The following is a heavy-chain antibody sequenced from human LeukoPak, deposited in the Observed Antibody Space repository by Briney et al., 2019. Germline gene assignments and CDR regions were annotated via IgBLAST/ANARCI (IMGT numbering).Heavy chain of an antibody. D-gene: IGHD3-10*01. J-gene: IGHJ5*02. CDR2: FFYSGST. CDR1: GGSISSYY. Sequence: SETLSLTCTVTGGSISSYYWSGIRQPPGKGLEWIGHFFYSGSTNYNPSLKSRLTISVDTSKNQLSLILTSVTATDTAVYYCAREFHYGSGSYWLDPWGQGTLVTVSS. CDR3: AREFHYGSGSYWLDP. V-gene: IGHV4-59*12.